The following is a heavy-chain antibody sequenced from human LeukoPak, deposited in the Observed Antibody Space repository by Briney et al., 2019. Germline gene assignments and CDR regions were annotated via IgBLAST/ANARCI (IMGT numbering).Heavy chain of an antibody. CDR2: ISGSGDST. V-gene: IGHV3-23*01. Sequence: GGSLRLSCAASGFTFSNYAMRWVRQAPGKGLEWVSGISGSGDSTYYADSVKGRFTISRDNSKNTLYLQMNSLRAEDTAVYYCAKDFRWFGELLMPEDAFDIWGQGTMVTVSS. CDR3: AKDFRWFGELLMPEDAFDI. J-gene: IGHJ3*02. CDR1: GFTFSNYA. D-gene: IGHD3-10*01.